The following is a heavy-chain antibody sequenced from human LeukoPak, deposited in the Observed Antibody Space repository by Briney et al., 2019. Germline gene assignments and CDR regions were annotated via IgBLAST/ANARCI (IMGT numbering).Heavy chain of an antibody. J-gene: IGHJ3*02. Sequence: ASVKVSCKASGYTFTSYDINWVRQATGQGLEWMGWMNPNSGNTGYAQKFQGRVTMTRNTSISTAYMELSSLRSEDTAVYYCARVSGRVVPAAMLRAYDAFDIWGQGTMVTVSS. D-gene: IGHD2-2*01. CDR2: MNPNSGNT. CDR3: ARVSGRVVPAAMLRAYDAFDI. CDR1: GYTFTSYD. V-gene: IGHV1-8*01.